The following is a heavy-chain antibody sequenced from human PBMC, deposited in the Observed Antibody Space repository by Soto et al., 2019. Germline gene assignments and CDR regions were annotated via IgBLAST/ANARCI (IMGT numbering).Heavy chain of an antibody. J-gene: IGHJ5*02. CDR1: GFNLDGYW. V-gene: IGHV3-74*01. CDR3: ARSDWFDP. CDR2: IKNDGSST. Sequence: EMPLVESGGGLVQPGGSLRLSCAASGFNLDGYWMHWFRQPPGKGLMWVSRIKNDGSSTSYADSVKGRFTISRDNAKNTLYLQMNSLRVEDMAMYYCARSDWFDPWGQGTLVTVSS.